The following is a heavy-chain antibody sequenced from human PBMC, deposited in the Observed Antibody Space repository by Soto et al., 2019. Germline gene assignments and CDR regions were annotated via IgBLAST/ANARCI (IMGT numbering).Heavy chain of an antibody. CDR1: GFIFSSYA. CDR3: AKDHYGADGDYYYYGMDV. Sequence: GGSLRLSCAAPGFIFSSYAMTWVRRAPGRGLEWVSAISGSGAGTYYADSVQGRFVISRDNSKNALYLQMNSLRAEDTAVYYSAKDHYGADGDYYYYGMDVWGQGTTVTVSS. D-gene: IGHD4-17*01. J-gene: IGHJ6*02. CDR2: ISGSGAGT. V-gene: IGHV3-23*01.